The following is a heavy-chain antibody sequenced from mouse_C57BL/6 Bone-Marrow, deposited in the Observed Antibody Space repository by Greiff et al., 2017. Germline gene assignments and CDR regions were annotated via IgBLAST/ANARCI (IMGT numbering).Heavy chain of an antibody. J-gene: IGHJ2*01. Sequence: LVESGAELARPGASVQLSCKASGYTFRSYGISWVKQRTGKGLEWIGEIYPRSGNPYYNVKFKGKATLTADKSSSTACMAHRSLTSEDSAVYFCASSNRDGFYCFDYWGQGTTLTVSS. D-gene: IGHD4-1*01. CDR2: IYPRSGNP. CDR1: GYTFRSYG. CDR3: ASSNRDGFYCFDY. V-gene: IGHV1-81*01.